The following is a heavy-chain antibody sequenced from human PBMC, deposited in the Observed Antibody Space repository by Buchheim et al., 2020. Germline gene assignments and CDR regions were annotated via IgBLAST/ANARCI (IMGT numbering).Heavy chain of an antibody. J-gene: IGHJ5*02. CDR3: ARRQPSGSWFDP. D-gene: IGHD3-22*01. V-gene: IGHV3-66*01. CDR2: IYGGGAT. CDR1: GFTVSSDS. Sequence: EVQLVESGGGLVQPGGSLRLSCAVSGFTVSSDSMSWVRQAPGKGLEWVSAIYGGGATYYTDSVKGRFNISRDSSQNPLEPQMNRLRVEDTAMYYCARRQPSGSWFDPWGQGTL.